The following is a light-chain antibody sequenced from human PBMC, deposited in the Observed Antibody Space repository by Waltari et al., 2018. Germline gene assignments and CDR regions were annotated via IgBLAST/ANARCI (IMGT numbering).Light chain of an antibody. CDR1: PSIGTY. CDR3: QQYDSFSPVT. V-gene: IGKV1-5*03. CDR2: RAS. J-gene: IGKJ1*01. Sequence: DIQMTQSPSTLSASVGDRVSITCRPSPSIGTYLAWYQQKPGKAPKLLIYRASTLESGVPFRFSGSGSGTEFTLTISSLQPDDFATYYCQQYDSFSPVTFGQGTRVDIK.